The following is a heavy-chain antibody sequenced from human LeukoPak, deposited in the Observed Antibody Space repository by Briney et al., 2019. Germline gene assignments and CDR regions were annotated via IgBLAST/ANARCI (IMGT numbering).Heavy chain of an antibody. Sequence: SETLSLTCTVSGGSISGYYWNWIRQPPGKGLEWIGFIYNAGNTNYNPSLKSRVTISADPTKTQVSLNLSSVTAADTAVYYCARPGGRDHGGNSVAFDIWGQGTMVTVSS. CDR2: IYNAGNT. CDR1: GGSISGYY. CDR3: ARPGGRDHGGNSVAFDI. D-gene: IGHD4-23*01. J-gene: IGHJ3*02. V-gene: IGHV4-59*08.